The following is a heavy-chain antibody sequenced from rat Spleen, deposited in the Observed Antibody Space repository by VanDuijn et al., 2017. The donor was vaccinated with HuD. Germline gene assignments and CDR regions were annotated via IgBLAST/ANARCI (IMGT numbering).Heavy chain of an antibody. V-gene: IGHV3-3*01. CDR1: GYSITSSYR. Sequence: EVQLQESGPGLVKPSQSLSLTCSVTGYSITSSYRWNWIRTFPGNKLEWMGYINSAGSTNYNPSLKSRISITRDTSKNQFFLQVNSVTTEDTATYYCASSILRVYPYFDYWGQGVMVTVSS. CDR3: ASSILRVYPYFDY. J-gene: IGHJ2*01. CDR2: INSAGST. D-gene: IGHD1-9*01.